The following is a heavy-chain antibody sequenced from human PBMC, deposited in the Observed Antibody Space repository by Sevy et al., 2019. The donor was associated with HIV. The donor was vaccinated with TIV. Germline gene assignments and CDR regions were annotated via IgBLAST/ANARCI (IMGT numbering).Heavy chain of an antibody. CDR2: ISGSGGST. Sequence: GGYLRLSCAASGFTFSSYAMSWVRQAPGKGLEWVSAISGSGGSTYYADSVKGRFTISRDNSKNTLYLQMNSLRAEDTAVYYCAKALRLGEFYYYYGMDVWGQGTTVTVSS. CDR1: GFTFSSYA. V-gene: IGHV3-23*01. D-gene: IGHD3-16*01. CDR3: AKALRLGEFYYYYGMDV. J-gene: IGHJ6*02.